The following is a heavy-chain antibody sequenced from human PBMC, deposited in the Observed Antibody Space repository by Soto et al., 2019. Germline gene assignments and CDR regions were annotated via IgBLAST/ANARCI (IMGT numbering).Heavy chain of an antibody. CDR3: AHHLGSALSFDH. Sequence: QITLKESGPTLVKPTQTLTLTCTFSGFSPRTTGASVGWISQPPRMALGWLALIYSDDDKRYSPSLESRFSNNKDSSKNPVFLTGTNTVPGDNSTYFRAHHLGSALSFDHWGQGTLVTVSS. V-gene: IGHV2-5*02. CDR1: GFSPRTTGAS. CDR2: IYSDDDK. J-gene: IGHJ4*02. D-gene: IGHD6-6*01.